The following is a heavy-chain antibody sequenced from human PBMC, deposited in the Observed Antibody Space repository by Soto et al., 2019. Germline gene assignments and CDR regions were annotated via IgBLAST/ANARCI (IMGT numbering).Heavy chain of an antibody. CDR2: INPSGGST. CDR1: GYTFTSYY. CDR3: ARGGIVVVPDPAYFDY. D-gene: IGHD2-2*01. J-gene: IGHJ4*02. V-gene: IGHV1-46*03. Sequence: AASVKVSCKASGYTFTSYYMHWVRQAPGQGLEWMGIINPSGGSTSYAQKFQGRVTMTRDTSTSTVYMELSSLRSEDTAVYYCARGGIVVVPDPAYFDYWGQGTLVTVSS.